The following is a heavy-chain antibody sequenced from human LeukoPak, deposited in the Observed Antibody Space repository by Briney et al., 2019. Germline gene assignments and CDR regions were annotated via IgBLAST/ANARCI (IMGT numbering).Heavy chain of an antibody. J-gene: IGHJ4*02. CDR1: GGSFSGYY. CDR2: INHSGST. D-gene: IGHD3-10*01. V-gene: IGHV4-34*01. CDR3: ARGPRNYGSGSYYKGQFDY. Sequence: KPSETLSLTCAVYGGSFSGYYWSWIRQPPGKGLEWIGEINHSGSTNYNPSLKSRVTISVDTSKNQFSLKLSSVTAADTAVYYCARGPRNYGSGSYYKGQFDYWGQGTLVTVSS.